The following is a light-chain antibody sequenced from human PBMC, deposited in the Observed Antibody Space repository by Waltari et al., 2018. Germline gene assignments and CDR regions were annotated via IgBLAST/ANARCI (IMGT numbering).Light chain of an antibody. CDR2: GAS. Sequence: ELVMTQSPGILSSSPGERVTLACRASQSVSRALAWYQQKPGQAPRLLIFGASNRATGIPERFSGSGSETDFSLTISRLEPEDFAVYYCQHYVRLPATFGRGTKVEIK. V-gene: IGKV3-20*01. CDR3: QHYVRLPAT. J-gene: IGKJ1*01. CDR1: QSVSRA.